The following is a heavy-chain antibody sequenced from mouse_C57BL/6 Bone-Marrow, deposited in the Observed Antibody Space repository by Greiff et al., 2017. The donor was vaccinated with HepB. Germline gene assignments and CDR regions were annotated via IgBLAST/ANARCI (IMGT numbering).Heavy chain of an antibody. J-gene: IGHJ3*01. D-gene: IGHD2-3*01. CDR2: ISSGGDYI. CDR1: GFTFSSYA. V-gene: IGHV5-9-1*02. Sequence: DVHLVESGAGLVKPGGSLKLSCAASGFTFSSYAMSWVRQTPEKRLEWVAYISSGGDYIYYADTVKGRFTISRDNARNTLYLQMSRLKSEDTAMYYCTRDPRWLLKAYWGQGTLVTVSA. CDR3: TRDPRWLLKAY.